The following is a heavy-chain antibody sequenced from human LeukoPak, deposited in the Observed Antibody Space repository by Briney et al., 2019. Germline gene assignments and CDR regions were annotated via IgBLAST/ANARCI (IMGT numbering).Heavy chain of an antibody. CDR1: GGSISSYY. V-gene: IGHV4-59*12. Sequence: TSETLSLTCTVSGGSISSYYWSWIQQPPGKGLEWIGYIYYSGSTNYNPSLKSRVTISVDASKNQFSLKLSSVTAADTAVYYCVREDSAFDIWGQGTMVTVSS. CDR3: VREDSAFDI. CDR2: IYYSGST. J-gene: IGHJ3*02.